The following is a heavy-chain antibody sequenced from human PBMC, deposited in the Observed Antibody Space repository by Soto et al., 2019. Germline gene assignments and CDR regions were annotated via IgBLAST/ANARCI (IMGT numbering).Heavy chain of an antibody. J-gene: IGHJ4*02. Sequence: VQLLESGGSLVQPGGSLTLSCAASGFPFSSYAMSWVRQTPEKGLEWVAGISGGGNDRYYADFVQGRFTFSRDNSRNILYLQKNNLRADDTAKYFCAKSPFMVAPDNEPFDYWGQGTLVTVSS. V-gene: IGHV3-23*01. CDR3: AKSPFMVAPDNEPFDY. CDR2: ISGGGNDR. D-gene: IGHD5-12*01. CDR1: GFPFSSYA.